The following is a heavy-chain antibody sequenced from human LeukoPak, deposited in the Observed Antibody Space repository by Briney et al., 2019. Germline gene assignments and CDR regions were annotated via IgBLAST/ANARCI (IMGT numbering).Heavy chain of an antibody. J-gene: IGHJ4*02. D-gene: IGHD4-17*01. CDR2: ISGNGAGT. CDR3: ANVSCESTGQDFDC. V-gene: IGHV3-23*01. CDR1: GFTFSSYA. Sequence: GGSLRLSCAPSGFTFSSYAMSWVRQAPGKGLEWGSGISGNGAGTYYRDSVKGRFTSSRDNSKSTLYLQMDSLRAEDTDVYYCANVSCESTGQDFDCWGQRTLVTVSS.